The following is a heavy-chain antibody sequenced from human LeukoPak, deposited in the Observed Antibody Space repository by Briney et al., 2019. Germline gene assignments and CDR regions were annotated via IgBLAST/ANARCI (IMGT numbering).Heavy chain of an antibody. CDR1: GGSISSYY. J-gene: IGHJ4*02. D-gene: IGHD4-23*01. CDR2: IYYSGST. V-gene: IGHV4-59*01. Sequence: SEALSLTCTVSGGSISSYYWSWIRQPTGKGLEWIGYIYYSGSTNYNPSLKSRVTISVDTSKNQFSLKLSSVTAADTAVYYCARGRYGGNPDYWGQGTLVTVSS. CDR3: ARGRYGGNPDY.